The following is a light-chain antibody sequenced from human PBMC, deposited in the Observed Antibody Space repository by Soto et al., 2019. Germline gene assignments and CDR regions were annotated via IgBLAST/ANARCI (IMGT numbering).Light chain of an antibody. CDR1: QSISTY. CDR3: QQSYSNVMYT. CDR2: SAS. J-gene: IGKJ2*01. Sequence: DIQMTQSPSSLSASVGDRVTITCRASQSISTYLHWYQQKPGKAPRVLISSASTLQSGVPSRFSGSGSGTEFTLTISSLQPEDFATYYCQQSYSNVMYTFGQVTKVDIK. V-gene: IGKV1-39*01.